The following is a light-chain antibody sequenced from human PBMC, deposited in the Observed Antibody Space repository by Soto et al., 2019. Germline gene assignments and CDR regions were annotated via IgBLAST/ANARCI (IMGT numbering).Light chain of an antibody. J-gene: IGKJ1*01. CDR1: QSLSSSS. V-gene: IGKV3-20*01. Sequence: TQSTATLSVSPGERATLSCRASQSLSSSSLAWYQQKPGQAPRLLISGASSRAADIPDRFSGSGSGTDFTLTINRLEPEDCAVYYCQQYDSSPRTFGQGTKVDIK. CDR2: GAS. CDR3: QQYDSSPRT.